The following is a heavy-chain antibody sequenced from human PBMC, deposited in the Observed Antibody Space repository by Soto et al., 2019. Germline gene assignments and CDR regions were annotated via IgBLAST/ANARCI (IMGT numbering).Heavy chain of an antibody. CDR1: GYTFTSYG. V-gene: IGHV1-18*01. CDR3: ARDAPGIFGVVITEKFDY. CDR2: ISGYNGNT. J-gene: IGHJ4*02. D-gene: IGHD3-3*01. Sequence: GASVKVSCKASGYTFTSYGISWVRQAPGQGLEWMGWISGYNGNTNYAQTLQGRVTMTTDTSTSTAYMELRSLTSDDTAVYYCARDAPGIFGVVITEKFDYWGQGTLVTVSS.